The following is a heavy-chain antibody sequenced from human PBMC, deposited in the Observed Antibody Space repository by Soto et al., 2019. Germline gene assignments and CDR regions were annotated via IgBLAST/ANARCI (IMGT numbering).Heavy chain of an antibody. V-gene: IGHV5-51*01. CDR3: ARRASMGVGATLSADY. J-gene: IGHJ4*02. CDR2: IYPGDSDT. CDR1: VYSFTSYW. D-gene: IGHD1-26*01. Sequence: PGESPKISCKGSVYSFTSYWIGWMRQMPVKGLEWMGIIYPGDSDTRYSPAFQGQVTISAEKSISTAYLQWSSLKASDTAMHYCARRASMGVGATLSADYWGQGTLVTVSS.